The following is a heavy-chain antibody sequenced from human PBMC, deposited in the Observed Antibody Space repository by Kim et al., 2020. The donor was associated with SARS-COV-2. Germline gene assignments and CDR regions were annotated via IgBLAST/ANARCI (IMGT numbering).Heavy chain of an antibody. CDR1: GFSFNVYS. V-gene: IGHV3-21*06. CDR3: ARILSEFASLDYYNLDV. D-gene: IGHD2-21*01. J-gene: IGHJ6*02. CDR2: ISSSSSYM. Sequence: GGSLRLSCEGSGFSFNVYSMIWVRQAPGKGLEWVSSISSSSSYMYYADSVKGRFTISRDNAKNSLYLDMSSLRAEDTAVYYCARILSEFASLDYYNLDVWGQGATVPVTS.